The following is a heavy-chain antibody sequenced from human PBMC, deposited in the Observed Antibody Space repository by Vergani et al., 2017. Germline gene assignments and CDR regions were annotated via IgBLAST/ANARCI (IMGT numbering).Heavy chain of an antibody. CDR2: IFHSGRT. D-gene: IGHD2-15*01. Sequence: QVQLQESGPGLVKPPGTLSLTCAVSGGSISDNYWWTWVRQPPGKGPEWIGEIFHSGRTNYKPSLESRVTMSVDTSKSQFSLKLSSVTAADTAVYYCTRHWAVVAANNWFDPWGQGTLVTVSS. J-gene: IGHJ5*02. V-gene: IGHV4-4*03. CDR3: TRHWAVVAANNWFDP. CDR1: GGSISDNYW.